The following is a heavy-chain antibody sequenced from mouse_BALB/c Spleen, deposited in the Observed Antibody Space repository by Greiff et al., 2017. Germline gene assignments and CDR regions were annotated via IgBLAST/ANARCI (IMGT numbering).Heavy chain of an antibody. D-gene: IGHD1-1*01. J-gene: IGHJ2*01. CDR2: ITPYNDGT. CDR3: ARLSNYYGSSYHYFDY. CDR1: GYTFTSYV. Sequence: EVQLQQSGPELVKPGASVKMSCKASGYTFTSYVMHWVKQKPGQGLEWIGYITPYNDGTKYNEKFKGKATLTSDKSSSTAYMELSSLTSEDSAVYDCARLSNYYGSSYHYFDYWGQGTTRTVSS. V-gene: IGHV1-14*01.